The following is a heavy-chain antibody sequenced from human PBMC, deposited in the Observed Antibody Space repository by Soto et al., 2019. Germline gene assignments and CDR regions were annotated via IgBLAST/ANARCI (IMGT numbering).Heavy chain of an antibody. J-gene: IGHJ5*02. CDR1: GFTFSDYY. CDR2: ISSSGSTI. D-gene: IGHD2-15*01. CDR3: ARDVVVAATRDRHRFDP. V-gene: IGHV3-11*01. Sequence: QVQLVESGGGLVKPGGSLRLSCAASGFTFSDYYMSWLRQAPGKGLEWVSYISSSGSTIYYADSVKGRFTISRDNSKNSLYLQRNSLRAEDTAVYYCARDVVVAATRDRHRFDPWGQGTLVTVSS.